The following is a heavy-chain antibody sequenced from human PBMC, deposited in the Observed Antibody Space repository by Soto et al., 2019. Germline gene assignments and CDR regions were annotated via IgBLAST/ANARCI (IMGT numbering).Heavy chain of an antibody. CDR3: ARDHAGSGWFRFDY. CDR2: ISAYNGDT. Sequence: GPSVKVSCKTSGYTFTRYSISWVRQAPGQGLEWMGWISAYNGDTNYAQNLQGRVTMTTDASTSTAYMELRSLRSDDTAMYYCARDHAGSGWFRFDYWGQGTLVTVSS. D-gene: IGHD6-19*01. J-gene: IGHJ4*02. CDR1: GYTFTRYS. V-gene: IGHV1-18*01.